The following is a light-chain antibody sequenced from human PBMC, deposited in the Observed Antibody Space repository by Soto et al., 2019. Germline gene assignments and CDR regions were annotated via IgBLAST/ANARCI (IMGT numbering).Light chain of an antibody. CDR1: SSNIGAAYY. CDR3: QSSDTSLSGSV. V-gene: IGLV1-40*01. CDR2: GNS. J-gene: IGLJ3*02. Sequence: QSVLTQPPSVSGAPGQRVTISCTGSSSNIGAAYYVHWYQQLPGTAPKLLIYGNSNRPSGVPDRFSGSKSGTSASLAITGLQAEDEAAYYCQSSDTSLSGSVFGGGTKVTVL.